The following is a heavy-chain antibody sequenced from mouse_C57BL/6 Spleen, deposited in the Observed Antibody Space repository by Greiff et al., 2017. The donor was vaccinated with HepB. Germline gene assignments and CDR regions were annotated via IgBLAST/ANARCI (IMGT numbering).Heavy chain of an antibody. V-gene: IGHV5-4*01. J-gene: IGHJ2*01. CDR1: GFTFSSYA. Sequence: EVKLVESGGGLVKPGGSLKLSCAASGFTFSSYAMSWVRQTPEKRLEWVATISDGGSYTYYPDNVKGRFTISRDNAKNNLYLQMSHLKSEDTAMYYCARDGTGKGDYFDYWGQGTTLTVSS. D-gene: IGHD4-1*01. CDR2: ISDGGSYT. CDR3: ARDGTGKGDYFDY.